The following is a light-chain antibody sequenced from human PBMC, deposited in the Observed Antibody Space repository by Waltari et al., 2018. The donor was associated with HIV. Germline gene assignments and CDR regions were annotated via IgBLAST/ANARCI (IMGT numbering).Light chain of an antibody. J-gene: IGKJ1*01. CDR1: QSIDDK. V-gene: IGKV3-15*01. CDR3: QQYKNWPPLT. Sequence: ETVMTQSPATLSASPGDTVTLSCTASQSIDDKLAWYQQKPGQSPRLLFYAASTGATGGPGRFSGSGSGTQVTLTISSLQSEDSALYYCQQYKNWPPLTFGQGTKVEIK. CDR2: AAS.